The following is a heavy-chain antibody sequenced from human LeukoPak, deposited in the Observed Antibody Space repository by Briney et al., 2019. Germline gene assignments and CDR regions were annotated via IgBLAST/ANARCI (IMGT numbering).Heavy chain of an antibody. D-gene: IGHD3-10*01. Sequence: SQTLSLTCTVSGGSISSGAYYWNWIRQHPGKGLEWIGYIYYSGSTYYNPSLKSRVTMSVDTSKNQFSLKLSSVTAADTAVYFCAREASRAGTYYFDYWGQGTLLTVSS. V-gene: IGHV4-31*03. J-gene: IGHJ4*02. CDR2: IYYSGST. CDR3: AREASRAGTYYFDY. CDR1: GGSISSGAYY.